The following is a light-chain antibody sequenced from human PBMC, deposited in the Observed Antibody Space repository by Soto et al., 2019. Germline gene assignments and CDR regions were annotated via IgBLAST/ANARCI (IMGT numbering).Light chain of an antibody. V-gene: IGKV3-15*01. CDR2: GAS. Sequence: EIVMTQSPATLSVSPGERATLSCSASQTVSSKLAWYQLKPGQPPRLLIYGASTRATDIPARFSGSGSGTDFALTIGSMQSEDFAVYYCQQYNNWPPAFGQGTKVE. CDR1: QTVSSK. CDR3: QQYNNWPPA. J-gene: IGKJ1*01.